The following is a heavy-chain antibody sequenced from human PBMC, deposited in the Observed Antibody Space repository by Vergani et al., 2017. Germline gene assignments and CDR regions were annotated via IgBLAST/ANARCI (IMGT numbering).Heavy chain of an antibody. V-gene: IGHV4-31*03. CDR2: IYYSGST. J-gene: IGHJ5*02. Sequence: QVQLQESGPGLVKPSQTLSLTCTVSGGSIISGAYYWSWLRQHPGKVLEWIGYIYYSGSTYSNPSLKSRVTISLDTSKNPFSLKLSSVTAADTAVYYCAREGLYYDSSGYRGRWFDPWGQGTLVTVSS. CDR3: AREGLYYDSSGYRGRWFDP. D-gene: IGHD3-22*01. CDR1: GGSIISGAYY.